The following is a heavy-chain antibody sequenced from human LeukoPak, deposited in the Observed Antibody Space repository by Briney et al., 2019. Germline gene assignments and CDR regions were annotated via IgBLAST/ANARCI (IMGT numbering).Heavy chain of an antibody. Sequence: SQTLSLTXTVSGGSISSGSYYWSWIRQPAGKGLEWIGRIYTSGSTNYNPSLKSRVTISVDTSKNQFSLKLSSVTAADTAVYYCAREPVAMVPQDYYFDYWGQGTLVTVSS. CDR3: AREPVAMVPQDYYFDY. J-gene: IGHJ4*02. CDR1: GGSISSGSYY. D-gene: IGHD5-18*01. CDR2: IYTSGST. V-gene: IGHV4-61*02.